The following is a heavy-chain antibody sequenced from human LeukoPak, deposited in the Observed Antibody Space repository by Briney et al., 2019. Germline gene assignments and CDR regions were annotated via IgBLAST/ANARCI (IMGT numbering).Heavy chain of an antibody. CDR2: ISSSSSYI. CDR1: GFTFSSYS. Sequence: GGSLRLSCAASGFTFSSYSMNWVRQAPGKGLEWVSSISSSSSYIYYADSVKGRFTISRDNSKNTLYLQMNSLRAEDTAVYYCAKDGSPLTYYYDSSPVGNFDYWGQGTLVTVSS. D-gene: IGHD3-22*01. V-gene: IGHV3-21*04. CDR3: AKDGSPLTYYYDSSPVGNFDY. J-gene: IGHJ4*02.